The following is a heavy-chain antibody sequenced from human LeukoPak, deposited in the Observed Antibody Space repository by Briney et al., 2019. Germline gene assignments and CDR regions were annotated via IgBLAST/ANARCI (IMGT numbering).Heavy chain of an antibody. J-gene: IGHJ4*02. CDR2: INYSGTT. Sequence: PSETLSLTCTVSGGAISNDNFYWGWVRQPPGKGLEWVGSINYSGTTYYNPSLRGRDSISVDTSRTQFFLRLSSVTAADTAVYYCARLFDSWGQGTLVTVSS. V-gene: IGHV4-39*01. CDR3: ARLFDS. CDR1: GGAISNDNFY.